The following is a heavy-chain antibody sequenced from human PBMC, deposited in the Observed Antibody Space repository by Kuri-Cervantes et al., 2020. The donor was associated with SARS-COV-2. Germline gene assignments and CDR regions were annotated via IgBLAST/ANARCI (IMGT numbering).Heavy chain of an antibody. V-gene: IGHV1-18*01. CDR3: ARDSMVRGVIKYYYYGMDV. D-gene: IGHD3-10*01. CDR2: MNPNSGNT. J-gene: IGHJ6*02. Sequence: ASVKVSCKASGYTFSSYGISWVRQAPGQGLEWMGWMNPNSGNTGYAQKFQGRVTMTTDTSTSTAYMELRSLRSDDTAVYYCARDSMVRGVIKYYYYGMDVWGQGTTVTVSS. CDR1: GYTFSSYG.